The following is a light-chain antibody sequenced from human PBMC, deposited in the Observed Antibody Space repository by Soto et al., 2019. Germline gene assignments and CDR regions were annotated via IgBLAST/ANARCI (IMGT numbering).Light chain of an antibody. CDR1: QSVSSNN. Sequence: EIVMTQSPGTLSLSPGETATLSCRASQSVSSNNLAWYLQKPGQTPRLLIYGASSRATGIPDRCSGSGSGTDFTLTSSRLEPDDFAVYYCQQYDNSLTCGQGTRLEIE. J-gene: IGKJ5*01. CDR3: QQYDNSLT. V-gene: IGKV3-20*01. CDR2: GAS.